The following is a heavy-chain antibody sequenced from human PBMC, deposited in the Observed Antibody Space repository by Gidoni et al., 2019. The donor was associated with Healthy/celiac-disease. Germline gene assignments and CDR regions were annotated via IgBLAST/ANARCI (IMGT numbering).Heavy chain of an antibody. V-gene: IGHV4-34*01. Sequence: QVQLQQWGAGLLKPSETLSLTFAVYGGSFSGYYWSWIRQPPGKGLEWIGEINHSGSTNYNPSLKSRVTISVDTSKNQFSLKLSSVNAADTAVYYCARVSGDYDFWSGYNYYYGMDVWGQGTTVTVSS. D-gene: IGHD3-3*01. CDR3: ARVSGDYDFWSGYNYYYGMDV. CDR2: INHSGST. CDR1: GGSFSGYY. J-gene: IGHJ6*02.